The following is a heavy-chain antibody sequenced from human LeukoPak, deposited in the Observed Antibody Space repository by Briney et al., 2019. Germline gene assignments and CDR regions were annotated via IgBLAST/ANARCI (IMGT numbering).Heavy chain of an antibody. J-gene: IGHJ5*02. V-gene: IGHV4-39*01. CDR2: MYDSGST. Sequence: ETLSLTCTVSGGSISSNNYFWGWIRQPPGEGLEWIGSMYDSGSTSYTPSLKSRATIPVDTSKNQSSLKLNSVPAADTAVYYCARHYGPWGQGTLVTVSS. CDR3: ARHYGP. D-gene: IGHD3-10*01. CDR1: GGSISSNNYF.